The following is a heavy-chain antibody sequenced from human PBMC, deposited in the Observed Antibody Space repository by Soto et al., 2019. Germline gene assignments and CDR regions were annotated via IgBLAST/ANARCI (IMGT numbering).Heavy chain of an antibody. J-gene: IGHJ3*02. V-gene: IGHV3-15*01. CDR1: GFTFSSYA. Sequence: GGSLRLSCAASGFTFSSYAMSWVRQAPGKGLEWVGRIKSKTDGGTTDYAAPVKGRFTISRDDSKNTLYLQMNSLKTEDTAVYYCTTGDADAFDIWGQGTMVTVSS. D-gene: IGHD3-10*01. CDR3: TTGDADAFDI. CDR2: IKSKTDGGTT.